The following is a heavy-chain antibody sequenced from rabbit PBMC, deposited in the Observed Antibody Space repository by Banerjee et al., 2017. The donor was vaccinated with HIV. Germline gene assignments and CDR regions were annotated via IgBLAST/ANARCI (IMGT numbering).Heavy chain of an antibody. D-gene: IGHD6-1*01. CDR2: ISSTSRNT. V-gene: IGHV1S40*01. CDR1: GFSFSSNE. CDR3: ARTAGYVVYDYAYYFNL. Sequence: QSLEESGGDLVKPGASLTLTCTASGFSFSSNEMIWVRQAPGKGLEWIGCISSTSRNTLYASWAKGRFTISKTSSTTVTLQMTSLTAADTATYFCARTAGYVVYDYAYYFNLWGPGTLVTVS. J-gene: IGHJ4*01.